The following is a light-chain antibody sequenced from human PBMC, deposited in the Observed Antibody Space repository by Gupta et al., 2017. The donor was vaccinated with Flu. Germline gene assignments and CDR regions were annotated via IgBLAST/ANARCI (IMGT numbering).Light chain of an antibody. Sequence: PASLSASVGDRVTITCRASQGIGNFLAWIQQRPGKAPKSLIHSASTLQSGVSSNFSGSGSGTDFTLIIGSLRPEDVATYYCQQDNTFPLTFGGGTKVHIK. CDR1: QGIGNF. J-gene: IGKJ4*01. CDR3: QQDNTFPLT. CDR2: SAS. V-gene: IGKV1-16*02.